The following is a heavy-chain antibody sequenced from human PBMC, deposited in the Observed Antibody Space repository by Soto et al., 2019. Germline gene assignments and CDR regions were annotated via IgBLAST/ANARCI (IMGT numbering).Heavy chain of an antibody. CDR2: INPSGST. D-gene: IGHD6-13*01. Sequence: QVQLQQWGAGLLKPSETLSLTCAVYGGSFSGYYWSWIRQPPGKGLEWIGEINPSGSTNYNPSLKSRVTISVDTSKSHFALKLSSVTAADTAVYYCARGKGQQLFNYWGQGTLVTVSS. V-gene: IGHV4-34*01. CDR1: GGSFSGYY. CDR3: ARGKGQQLFNY. J-gene: IGHJ4*02.